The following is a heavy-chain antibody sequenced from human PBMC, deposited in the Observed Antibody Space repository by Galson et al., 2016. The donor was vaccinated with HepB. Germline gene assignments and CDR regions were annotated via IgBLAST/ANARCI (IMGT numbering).Heavy chain of an antibody. D-gene: IGHD6-13*01. CDR3: AHGRVAAAGPGAFDI. J-gene: IGHJ3*02. Sequence: PALVKPTQTLTLTCTFSGFSLSTSGVGVGWICQPPGKALEWLALIYWDDDKRYSPSLKSRLTITKDTSKNQVVLTMTNMDPVDTATYYCAHGRVAAAGPGAFDIWGQGTMVTVSS. CDR2: IYWDDDK. CDR1: GFSLSTSGVG. V-gene: IGHV2-5*02.